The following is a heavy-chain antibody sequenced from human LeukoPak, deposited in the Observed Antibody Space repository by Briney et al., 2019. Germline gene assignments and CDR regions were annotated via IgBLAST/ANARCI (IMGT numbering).Heavy chain of an antibody. CDR3: AMLRGSYVH. D-gene: IGHD1-26*01. CDR2: IYYSGST. Sequence: SETLSLTCTVSGGSISSYYWSWIRQPPGKGLEWIGYIYYSGSTNYNPSLKSRVTISVDTPKNQFSLKLSSVTAADTAVYYRAMLRGSYVHWGQGTLVTDSS. V-gene: IGHV4-59*01. J-gene: IGHJ4*02. CDR1: GGSISSYY.